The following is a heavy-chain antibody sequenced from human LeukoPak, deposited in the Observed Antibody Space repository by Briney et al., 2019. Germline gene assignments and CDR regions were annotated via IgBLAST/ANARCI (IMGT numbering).Heavy chain of an antibody. Sequence: SVKVSCKASGGTFSSYAISWVRQAPGQGLEWMGGIIPIFGTANYAQKFQGRVTITADESTSTAYMELSSLRSEDTAVYYCASGGSYSRYYYYMDVWGKGTTVTVSS. V-gene: IGHV1-69*13. CDR1: GGTFSSYA. CDR3: ASGGSYSRYYYYMDV. J-gene: IGHJ6*03. CDR2: IIPIFGTA. D-gene: IGHD1-26*01.